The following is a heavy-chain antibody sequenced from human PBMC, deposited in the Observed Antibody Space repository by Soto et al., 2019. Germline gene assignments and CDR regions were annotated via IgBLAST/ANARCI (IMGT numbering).Heavy chain of an antibody. V-gene: IGHV1-18*01. D-gene: IGHD6-6*01. CDR1: GYTFTSYG. CDR3: ARDTVYSSSPPYYYYGMDV. J-gene: IGHJ6*02. Sequence: ASVKVSCKASGYTFTSYGISWVRQAPGQGLEWMGWISAYNGNTNYAQKLQGRVTMTTDTSTSTAYMELRSLRSDDTAVYYCARDTVYSSSPPYYYYGMDVWGQGTTVTVSS. CDR2: ISAYNGNT.